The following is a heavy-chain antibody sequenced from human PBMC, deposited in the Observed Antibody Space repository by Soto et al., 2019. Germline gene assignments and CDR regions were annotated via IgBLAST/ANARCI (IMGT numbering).Heavy chain of an antibody. CDR3: ARDSPSVLLWFGESEDWFDP. CDR2: IIPIFGTA. Sequence: ASVKVSCKASGGTFSSYAISWVRQAPGQGLEWMGGIIPIFGTANYAQKFQGRVTITADESTSTAYMELSSLRSEDTAVYYCARDSPSVLLWFGESEDWFDPWGQGTLVTVSS. V-gene: IGHV1-69*13. J-gene: IGHJ5*02. D-gene: IGHD3-10*01. CDR1: GGTFSSYA.